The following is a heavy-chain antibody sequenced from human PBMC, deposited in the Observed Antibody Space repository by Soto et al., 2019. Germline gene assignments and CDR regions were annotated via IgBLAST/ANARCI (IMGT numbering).Heavy chain of an antibody. CDR3: ARDRWAYGDYFGKDAFDI. Sequence: VKVSCKASGGTFTSYAMPWVRQAPGQRLEWMGWINAGNGNTKYSQKFQGRVTITRDTSASTAYMELSSLRSEDTAVYYCARDRWAYGDYFGKDAFDIWGQGTMVTVSS. J-gene: IGHJ3*02. CDR2: INAGNGNT. V-gene: IGHV1-3*01. D-gene: IGHD4-17*01. CDR1: GGTFTSYA.